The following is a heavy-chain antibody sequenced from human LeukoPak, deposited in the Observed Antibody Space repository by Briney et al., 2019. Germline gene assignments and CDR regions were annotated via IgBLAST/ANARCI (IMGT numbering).Heavy chain of an antibody. J-gene: IGHJ5*02. Sequence: ASVKVSCKASGYTFTSYGISWVRQAPGQGLEWMGWISAYNGNTNYAQKFQGRVTMTMDTSISTAYMELSRLRSDDTAVYYCARDSSSSFDPWGQGTLVTVSS. D-gene: IGHD6-13*01. CDR3: ARDSSSSFDP. CDR2: ISAYNGNT. CDR1: GYTFTSYG. V-gene: IGHV1-18*01.